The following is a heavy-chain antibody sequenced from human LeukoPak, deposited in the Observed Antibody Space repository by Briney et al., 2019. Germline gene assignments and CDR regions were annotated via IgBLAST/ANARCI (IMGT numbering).Heavy chain of an antibody. D-gene: IGHD5-18*01. V-gene: IGHV3-48*03. CDR3: ARVHYNTAMVDIDY. CDR2: ISSSGSTI. J-gene: IGHJ4*02. CDR1: GFTFSSYA. Sequence: PGGSLRLSCTASGFTFSSYAMNWVRQAPGKGLEWISYISSSGSTIYYADSVKGRFTISRDNGKNSLYLQMNSLRAEDTAVYYCARVHYNTAMVDIDYWGQGTLVTVSS.